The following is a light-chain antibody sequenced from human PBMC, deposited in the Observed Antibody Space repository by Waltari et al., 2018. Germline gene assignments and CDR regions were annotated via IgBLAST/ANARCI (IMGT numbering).Light chain of an antibody. CDR3: SSYTTINPLV. CDR1: GSDLGDFKF. V-gene: IGLV2-14*03. CDR2: EVN. Sequence: QSALTQSASVSGSPGQSISISCTGTGSDLGDFKFVSWYQQHPGGAPKLIIYEVNKRPVGVYYLFSGSKAGDTASLTISWLQAEDEADYHGSSYTTINPLVFGGGTKLTVL. J-gene: IGLJ2*01.